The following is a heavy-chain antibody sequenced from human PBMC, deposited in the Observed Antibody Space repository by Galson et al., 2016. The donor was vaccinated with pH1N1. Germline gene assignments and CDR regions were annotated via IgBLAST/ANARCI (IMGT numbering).Heavy chain of an antibody. V-gene: IGHV4-31*03. J-gene: IGHJ6*03. Sequence: CTVSGGSISSGGYYWSWIRQHPGKGLEWIGYIYYSGSTYYNPSLKSRVTISTDTSNNQFSLKLRSVTAADTAVYYCARATSGYYLGYYYYYMDVWGKGTTVTVSS. CDR1: GGSISSGGYY. D-gene: IGHD3-3*01. CDR3: ARATSGYYLGYYYYYMDV. CDR2: IYYSGST.